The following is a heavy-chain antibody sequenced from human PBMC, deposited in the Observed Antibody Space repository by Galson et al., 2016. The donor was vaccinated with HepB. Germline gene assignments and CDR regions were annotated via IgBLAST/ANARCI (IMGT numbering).Heavy chain of an antibody. CDR1: GFRFDYIG. Sequence: SLRLSCAASGFRFDYIGMGWLRQAPGKGLEWVSGINWSGDTTGYADSVKGRFTISRDNAKNSLFLQMNSLRAEDMAFYYCARGGATPGQWLDNWFDPWGQGTLVSVSS. CDR2: INWSGDTT. CDR3: ARGGATPGQWLDNWFDP. V-gene: IGHV3-20*04. D-gene: IGHD6-19*01. J-gene: IGHJ5*02.